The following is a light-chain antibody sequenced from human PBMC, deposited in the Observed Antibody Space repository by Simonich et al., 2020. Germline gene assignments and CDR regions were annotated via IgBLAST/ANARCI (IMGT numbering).Light chain of an antibody. Sequence: SYELTQPPSVSVSPGQTARITCSGDALPKQYAYWYHLKPGQTPVLEIYKGSERPSGVPERFSGSSAGTTVTLTISGVQAEDEADYYCQSADSSGTYVVFGGGTKLTVL. CDR1: ALPKQY. CDR2: KGS. CDR3: QSADSSGTYVV. V-gene: IGLV3-25*03. J-gene: IGLJ2*01.